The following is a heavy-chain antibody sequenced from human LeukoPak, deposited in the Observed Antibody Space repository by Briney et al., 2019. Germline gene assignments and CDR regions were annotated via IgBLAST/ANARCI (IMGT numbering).Heavy chain of an antibody. J-gene: IGHJ4*02. D-gene: IGHD2-2*01. Sequence: ASVKVSCKASGYTFTSYYMHWVRQAPGQGREWMGIINPSGGSTSYAQKFQGRVTMTRDTSTSTVYMELSSLRSEDTAVYYCARDVTMDCSSTSCYESYFDYWGQGTLVTVSS. CDR1: GYTFTSYY. V-gene: IGHV1-46*01. CDR2: INPSGGST. CDR3: ARDVTMDCSSTSCYESYFDY.